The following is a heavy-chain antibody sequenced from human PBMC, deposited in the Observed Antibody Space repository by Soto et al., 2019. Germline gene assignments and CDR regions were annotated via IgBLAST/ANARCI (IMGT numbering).Heavy chain of an antibody. V-gene: IGHV3-23*01. J-gene: IGHJ4*02. CDR3: AKDSNKYSSSLRGRYFDY. CDR1: GFPFSSYV. D-gene: IGHD4-4*01. CDR2: ISGGGSNT. Sequence: EVQLLESGGGLVQRGGSLRLSCAASGFPFSSYVMSWVRQAPGKGLEWVSGISGGGSNTFYADSVEGRFTISRDKSKNTLLLQMNSLGAEDTAVYYCAKDSNKYSSSLRGRYFDYWGQGIGVTVSS.